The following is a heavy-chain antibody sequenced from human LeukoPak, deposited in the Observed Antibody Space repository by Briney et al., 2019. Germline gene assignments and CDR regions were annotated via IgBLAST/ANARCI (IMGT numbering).Heavy chain of an antibody. CDR1: GYIFTDYY. J-gene: IGHJ4*02. Sequence: ASVKVSCKASGYIFTDYYMHWVRQAPGQELGWMGRINPNSGGTNYAQKFQGRVTISTNTSIRTAYMDLSSLSSEDTAIYYCARETFDSWGQGTLVTVSS. V-gene: IGHV1/OR15-1*04. CDR2: INPNSGGT. CDR3: ARETFDS.